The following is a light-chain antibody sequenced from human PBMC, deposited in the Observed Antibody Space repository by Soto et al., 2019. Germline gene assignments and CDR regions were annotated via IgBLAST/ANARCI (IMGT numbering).Light chain of an antibody. J-gene: IGKJ1*01. CDR3: QQSYSTTWT. CDR2: AAS. CDR1: QGISTY. Sequence: DIQMTQSPSSLSSSVGDRVTITCRASQGISTYLKWYQQKPGKAPKLLIYAASSLQSGVASRFSGSGSETDFTLTISSLQPEDFATYSCQQSYSTTWTFGQGTKVEIK. V-gene: IGKV1-39*01.